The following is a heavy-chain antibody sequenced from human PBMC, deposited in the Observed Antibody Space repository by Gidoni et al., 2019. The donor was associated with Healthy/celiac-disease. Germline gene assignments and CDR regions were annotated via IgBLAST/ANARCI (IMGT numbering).Heavy chain of an antibody. V-gene: IGHV4-4*02. CDR1: GGSISSSNW. CDR3: AGSSGGGYYYYGMDV. J-gene: IGHJ6*02. D-gene: IGHD3-10*01. Sequence: QVQLQESGPGLVKPSGTLSLTCAVSGGSISSSNWWSWVRQPPGKGLEWMGAIYHSESPNYNPSLKSRVTISVDKSKNQFSLKLSSVPAADTAVYYFAGSSGGGYYYYGMDVWGQGTTVTVSS. CDR2: IYHSESP.